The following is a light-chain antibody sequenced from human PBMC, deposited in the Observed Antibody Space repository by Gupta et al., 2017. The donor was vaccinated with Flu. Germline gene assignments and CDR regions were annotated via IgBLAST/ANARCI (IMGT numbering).Light chain of an antibody. CDR2: KAS. V-gene: IGKV1-5*03. Sequence: DIQMTQSPSSLSASVGDRVTITCRASQSVFTWLAWFQQKPGKAPKLLIYKASILESGVPPRFSGSGSGKEFTLTSSSLQTDDFANYSGQQYNTYHTFGQGTKLEIK. J-gene: IGKJ2*01. CDR1: QSVFTW. CDR3: QQYNTYHT.